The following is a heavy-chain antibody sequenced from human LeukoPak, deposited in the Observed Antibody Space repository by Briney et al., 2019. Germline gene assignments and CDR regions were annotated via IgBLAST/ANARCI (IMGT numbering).Heavy chain of an antibody. CDR2: ISYDGSNK. V-gene: IGHV3-30-3*01. Sequence: GGSLRLSRAASGFTFSSYAMHWVRQAPGKGLEWVAVISYDGSNKYYADSVKGRFTISRGNSKNTLYLQMNSLRAEDTAVYYCAKDSFAHGYSYGLIDYWGQGTLVTVSS. D-gene: IGHD5-18*01. CDR3: AKDSFAHGYSYGLIDY. CDR1: GFTFSSYA. J-gene: IGHJ4*02.